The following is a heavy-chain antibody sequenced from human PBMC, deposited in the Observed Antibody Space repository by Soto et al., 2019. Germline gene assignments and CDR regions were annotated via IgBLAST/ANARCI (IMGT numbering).Heavy chain of an antibody. CDR1: GGSISSSSYY. CDR3: ARRGYSYGYGEYYFDY. V-gene: IGHV4-39*01. Sequence: PSETLSLTCTVSGGSISSSSYYWGWTRQPPGKGLEWIGSIYYSGSTYYNPSLKSRVTISVDTSKNQFSLKLSSVTAADTAVYYCARRGYSYGYGEYYFDYWGQGTLVTVSS. D-gene: IGHD5-18*01. J-gene: IGHJ4*02. CDR2: IYYSGST.